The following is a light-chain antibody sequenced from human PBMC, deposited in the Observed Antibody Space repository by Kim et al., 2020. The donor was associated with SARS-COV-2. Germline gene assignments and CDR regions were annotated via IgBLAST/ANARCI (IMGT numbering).Light chain of an antibody. CDR3: SSYAGSNNFLV. CDR1: SSDVGGYNY. Sequence: QSVTISCTGTSSDVGGYNYVSWYQHHPGKAPKLMIYEVSKRPSGVPDRFSGSKSGNTASLTVSGLQVDDEADYYCSSYAGSNNFLVFGGGTQLTVL. CDR2: EVS. V-gene: IGLV2-8*01. J-gene: IGLJ3*02.